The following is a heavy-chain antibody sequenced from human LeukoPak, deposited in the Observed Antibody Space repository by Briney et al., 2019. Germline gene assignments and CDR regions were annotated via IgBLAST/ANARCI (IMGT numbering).Heavy chain of an antibody. CDR2: IYYSGST. V-gene: IGHV4-59*01. CDR3: ARGGWSLDY. J-gene: IGHJ4*02. D-gene: IGHD6-19*01. Sequence: SVTLSLTCTVSGGSISSYYWSWIPQPPGKGLEWIGYIYYSGSTNYNPSLKSRVTISVDTSNNQFSLKLSYVTAADTAMYYCARGGWSLDYWGQGTLVTVSS. CDR1: GGSISSYY.